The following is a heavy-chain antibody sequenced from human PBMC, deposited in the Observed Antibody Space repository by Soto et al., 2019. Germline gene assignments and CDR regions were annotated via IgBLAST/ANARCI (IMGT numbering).Heavy chain of an antibody. Sequence: GGSLRLSCAASGFSLSNYAMHWVRQAPGKGLEWVAVMSYDGTNTYFADSVKGRFTISRDNSKNTLYLQMNSLRAEDTAVYYCAKTGTLDYWGQGTLVTVSS. CDR3: AKTGTLDY. CDR1: GFSLSNYA. V-gene: IGHV3-30-3*02. J-gene: IGHJ4*02. CDR2: MSYDGTNT. D-gene: IGHD1-1*01.